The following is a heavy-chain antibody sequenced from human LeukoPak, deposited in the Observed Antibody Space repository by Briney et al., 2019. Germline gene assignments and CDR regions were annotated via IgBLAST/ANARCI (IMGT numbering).Heavy chain of an antibody. V-gene: IGHV3-30-3*01. CDR1: GFSFSTYA. CDR3: AKGGIFGVVIMGKNFDY. Sequence: GGSLRLSCAASGFSFSTYAMHWVRQAPGKGLEWVAVISYDGANKYYADSVKGRFTISRDNSKNTLYLQMNSLRAEDTAVYYCAKGGIFGVVIMGKNFDYWGQGTLVTVSS. D-gene: IGHD3-3*01. J-gene: IGHJ4*02. CDR2: ISYDGANK.